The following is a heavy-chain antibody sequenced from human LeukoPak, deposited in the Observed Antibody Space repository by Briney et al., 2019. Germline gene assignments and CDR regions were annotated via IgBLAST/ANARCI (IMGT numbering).Heavy chain of an antibody. Sequence: SETLSLTCAVCGGSFSGYYWSWIRQPPGKGLEWIGEINHSGSTNYNPSLKSRVTISVDTSKNQFSLKLSSVTAADTAVYYCARAKQWYSSSWYLDYWGQGTLVTVSS. D-gene: IGHD6-13*01. CDR2: INHSGST. CDR1: GGSFSGYY. V-gene: IGHV4-34*01. J-gene: IGHJ4*02. CDR3: ARAKQWYSSSWYLDY.